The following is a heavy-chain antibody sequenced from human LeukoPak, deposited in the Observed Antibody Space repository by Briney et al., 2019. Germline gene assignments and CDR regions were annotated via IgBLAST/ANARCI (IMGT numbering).Heavy chain of an antibody. D-gene: IGHD3-10*01. CDR2: INHSGST. Sequence: SETLSLTCAVYGGSFSGYYWSWIRQPPGKGLEWIGEINHSGSTNYNPSLKSRVTISVDTSKYQFSLKLSSVTAADTAVYYCARVKYGSGSYYIYRNNWFDPGGQGTLVTVSS. J-gene: IGHJ5*02. CDR1: GGSFSGYY. CDR3: ARVKYGSGSYYIYRNNWFDP. V-gene: IGHV4-34*01.